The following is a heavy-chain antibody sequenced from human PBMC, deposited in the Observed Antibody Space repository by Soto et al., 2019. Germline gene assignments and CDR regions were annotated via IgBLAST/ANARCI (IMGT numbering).Heavy chain of an antibody. D-gene: IGHD5-12*01. CDR2: IIPLYGTA. CDR1: GGTFSSFG. Sequence: QVQLVQSGAEVKKPGSSVKVSCKASGGTFSSFGFNWVRQAPGQGLEWMGGIIPLYGTANHAQMFQGRVTISADESTSTVYMELISLRSEDTAIYCCARDRSMDGYNSRSFDYWGQGTLVTVSS. CDR3: ARDRSMDGYNSRSFDY. J-gene: IGHJ4*02. V-gene: IGHV1-69*01.